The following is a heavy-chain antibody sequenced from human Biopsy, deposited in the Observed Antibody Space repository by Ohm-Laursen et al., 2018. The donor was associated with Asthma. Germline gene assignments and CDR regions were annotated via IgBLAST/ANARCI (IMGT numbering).Heavy chain of an antibody. V-gene: IGHV3-53*01. J-gene: IGHJ4*02. CDR1: GFAVSRDY. D-gene: IGHD3-22*01. CDR3: ARGDSSNWSHYYFDY. Sequence: SLRLSCAASGFAVSRDYMFWARQAPGKGLEWVSVTYSGGTSHTSDSVRGRFTISRDYSKNTLYLQMHSLRAEDTAVYYCARGDSSNWSHYYFDYWGQGTLVTVSS. CDR2: TYSGGTS.